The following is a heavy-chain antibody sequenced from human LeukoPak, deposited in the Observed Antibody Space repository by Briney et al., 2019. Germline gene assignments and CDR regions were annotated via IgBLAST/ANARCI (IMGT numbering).Heavy chain of an antibody. V-gene: IGHV1-18*01. CDR2: ISAYNGNT. Sequence: GASVKVSCKASGYTFTSYGISWVRQAPGQGLEWMGWISAYNGNTNYAQKFQGRVTMTRDTSISTAYMELSRLRSDDTAVYYCARALPGGYSGYGWFDPWGQGTLVTVSS. D-gene: IGHD5-12*01. CDR3: ARALPGGYSGYGWFDP. CDR1: GYTFTSYG. J-gene: IGHJ5*02.